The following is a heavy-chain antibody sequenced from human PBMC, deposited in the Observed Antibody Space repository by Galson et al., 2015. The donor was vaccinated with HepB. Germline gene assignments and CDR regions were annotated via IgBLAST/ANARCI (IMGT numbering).Heavy chain of an antibody. D-gene: IGHD1-26*01. CDR2: IYPGDSDT. CDR1: GYTFNTYW. J-gene: IGHJ4*02. V-gene: IGHV5-51*01. Sequence: QSGAEVKKPGESLEISCKGSGYTFNTYWIAWVRQMPGKGLEWMGIIYPGDSDTRYSPSFQGHVTISADKSITTAYLQWRSLKASDTAMYYCATLVGPTNYFHYWGQGTLVTVSP. CDR3: ATLVGPTNYFHY.